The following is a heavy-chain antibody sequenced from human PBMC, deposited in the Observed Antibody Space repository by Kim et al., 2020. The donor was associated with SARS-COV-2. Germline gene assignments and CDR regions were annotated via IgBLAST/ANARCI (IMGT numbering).Heavy chain of an antibody. V-gene: IGHV3-53*01. CDR3: ARGQNWYFDL. Sequence: SKYSADSGRGRFTISRDSPKNTLYLQMNSRRAEDSAMYYCARGQNWYFDLWGRGTLVTVSS. J-gene: IGHJ2*01. CDR2: SK.